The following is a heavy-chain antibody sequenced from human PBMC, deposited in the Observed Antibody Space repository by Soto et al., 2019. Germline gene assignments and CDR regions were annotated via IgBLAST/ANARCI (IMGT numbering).Heavy chain of an antibody. CDR3: TSGDAAVSDDLY. CDR1: GESITTSNW. CDR2: IYHRGTT. J-gene: IGHJ4*01. D-gene: IGHD6-19*01. Sequence: PSETLSLTCTVSGESITTSNWWSWVRQPPGGELEWIGGIYHRGTTNYNPSRKIRAIISLYKSQAQISLILNSVTAADPADDYCTSGDAAVSDDLYWG. V-gene: IGHV4-4*02.